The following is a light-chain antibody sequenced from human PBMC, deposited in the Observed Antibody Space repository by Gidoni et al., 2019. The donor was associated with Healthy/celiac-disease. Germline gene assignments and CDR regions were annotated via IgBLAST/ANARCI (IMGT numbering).Light chain of an antibody. Sequence: DNHMTPFPSSLSASVGDRVTITCRASQSISSYLNWYQQKPGKAPKLLIYAASSLQSGVPSRFSGSGSGTDFTLTISSLQPEDFATYYCQQSDSTPYTFGQGTKLEIK. CDR3: QQSDSTPYT. V-gene: IGKV1-39*01. J-gene: IGKJ2*01. CDR2: AAS. CDR1: QSISSY.